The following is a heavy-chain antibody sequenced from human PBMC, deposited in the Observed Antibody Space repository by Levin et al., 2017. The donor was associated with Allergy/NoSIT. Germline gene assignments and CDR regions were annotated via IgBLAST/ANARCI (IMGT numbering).Heavy chain of an antibody. CDR3: ARASSWNEPFDY. CDR1: GFTVSNNY. CDR2: IYSGGST. D-gene: IGHD6-13*01. Sequence: GGSLRLSCAASGFTVSNNYMSWVRQAPGKGLEWVSDIYSGGSTYNADSVKGRFTISRDNSKNTLYLQMNSLRAEDTAVYYCARASSWNEPFDYWGQGTLVTVSS. V-gene: IGHV3-53*01. J-gene: IGHJ4*02.